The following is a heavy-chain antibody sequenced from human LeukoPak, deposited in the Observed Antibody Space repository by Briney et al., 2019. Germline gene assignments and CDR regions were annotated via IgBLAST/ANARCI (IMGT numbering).Heavy chain of an antibody. CDR2: IYYSGST. J-gene: IGHJ4*02. D-gene: IGHD6-13*01. V-gene: IGHV4-59*01. CDR1: GGSISSYY. CDR3: ARAQYSSSWDY. Sequence: SETLSLTCTVSGGSISSYYWSWIRQPPGKGLEWIGYIYYSGSTNYNPSLKSRVAISVDTSKNQFSLKLSSVTAADTAVYYCARAQYSSSWDYWGQGTLVTVSS.